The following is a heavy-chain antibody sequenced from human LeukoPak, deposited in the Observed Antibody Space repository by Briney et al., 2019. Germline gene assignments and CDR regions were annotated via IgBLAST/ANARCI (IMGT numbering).Heavy chain of an antibody. J-gene: IGHJ4*02. CDR3: ARDAFRTD. D-gene: IGHD3/OR15-3a*01. V-gene: IGHV4-39*02. Sequence: PSETLSLTCSVSGGSISSSIYYWGWIRQPPGKGLEWIGSIYYSGSTYYNPSLKSRVTISVDTSKNQFSLKLRSVTAADTAVYYCARDAFRTDWGQGTLVTVSS. CDR2: IYYSGST. CDR1: GGSISSSIYY.